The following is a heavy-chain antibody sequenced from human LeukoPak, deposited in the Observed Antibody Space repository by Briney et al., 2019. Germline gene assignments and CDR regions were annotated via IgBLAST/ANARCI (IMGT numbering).Heavy chain of an antibody. CDR3: ARDGYLDINGYYDY. V-gene: IGHV3-53*01. CDR1: GFDVSSNY. J-gene: IGHJ4*02. Sequence: GGSLRLSCAASGFDVSSNYMSWGRQSPGQGLQWVAVIYRNGYTYYAASVKGRFNISRDTFKNTVFLQMNSLRAEDTAVYFCARDGYLDINGYYDYWGQGTLVTVSS. CDR2: IYRNGYT. D-gene: IGHD3-22*01.